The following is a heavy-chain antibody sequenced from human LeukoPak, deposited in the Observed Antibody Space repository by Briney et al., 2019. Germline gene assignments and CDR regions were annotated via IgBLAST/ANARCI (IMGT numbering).Heavy chain of an antibody. V-gene: IGHV3-53*01. CDR2: IYSGGST. Sequence: PGRSLRLSCAASGFTVSSNYMSWVRQAPGKGLEWVSVIYSGGSTYYADSVKGRFTISRDNSKNTLYLQMNSLRAEDTAVYYCARDLSAAGTADDYWGQGTLVTVSS. CDR1: GFTVSSNY. D-gene: IGHD6-13*01. CDR3: ARDLSAAGTADDY. J-gene: IGHJ4*02.